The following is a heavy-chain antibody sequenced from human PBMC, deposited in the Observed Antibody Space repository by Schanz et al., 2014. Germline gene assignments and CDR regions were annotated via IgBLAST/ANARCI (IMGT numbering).Heavy chain of an antibody. V-gene: IGHV3-7*01. Sequence: VQMVESGGGVVQFGRSLRLSCAASGFTFSSYAMHWVRQAPGKGLEWVANIKQDGSEKYYVDAVKGRFTISRDNAKNSMYLHMKSLRGEDTAVYYCARDNYYGSGSCAYWGQGTLVTVSS. CDR1: GFTFSSYA. J-gene: IGHJ4*02. D-gene: IGHD3-10*01. CDR2: IKQDGSEK. CDR3: ARDNYYGSGSCAY.